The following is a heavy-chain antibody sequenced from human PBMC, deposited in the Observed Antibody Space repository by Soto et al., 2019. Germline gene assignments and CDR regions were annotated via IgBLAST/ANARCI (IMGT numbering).Heavy chain of an antibody. CDR2: IIPIFGTA. CDR3: AKEPGVYTTDNLQLFDY. CDR1: GGTFSSYA. V-gene: IGHV1-69*01. D-gene: IGHD6-13*01. J-gene: IGHJ4*02. Sequence: QVQLVQSGAEVKKPGSSVKVSCKASGGTFSSYAISWVRQAPGQGLEWMGGIIPIFGTANYAQKFQGGVTITADESTSTAYMELSGLRSEDTAVYYCAKEPGVYTTDNLQLFDYWGQGTLVTVSS.